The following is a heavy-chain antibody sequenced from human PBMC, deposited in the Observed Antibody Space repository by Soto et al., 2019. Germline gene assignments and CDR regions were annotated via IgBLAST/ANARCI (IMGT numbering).Heavy chain of an antibody. V-gene: IGHV1-18*01. J-gene: IGHJ6*02. D-gene: IGHD3-10*01. CDR2: ISTYTGNT. Sequence: QVHLVQSGAEVKKPGASVKVSCKASGYTFTNYDINWVRQAPGQGLEWMGWISTYTGNTNYAQKLQGRVTMTTDTSTNIAYMELRSLRSDDTAVYYCARGYYYGSGRPTPGGMDVWGQGTTVTVSS. CDR3: ARGYYYGSGRPTPGGMDV. CDR1: GYTFTNYD.